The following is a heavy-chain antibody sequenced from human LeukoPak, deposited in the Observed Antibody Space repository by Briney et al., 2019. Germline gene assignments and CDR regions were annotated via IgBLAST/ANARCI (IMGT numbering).Heavy chain of an antibody. CDR1: GYTFTSYD. J-gene: IGHJ4*02. CDR3: ARRNRPVAVRSHFDY. Sequence: ASVKVSCKASGYTFTSYDINWVRQATGRGLEWMGWMNPNSGNTGYAQKFQGRVTMTRNTSISTAYMELSSLRSEDTAVYYCARRNRPVAVRSHFDYWGQGTLVTVSS. CDR2: MNPNSGNT. V-gene: IGHV1-8*01. D-gene: IGHD6-19*01.